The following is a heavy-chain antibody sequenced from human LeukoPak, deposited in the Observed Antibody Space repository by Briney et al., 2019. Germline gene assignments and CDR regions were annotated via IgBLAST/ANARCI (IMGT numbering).Heavy chain of an antibody. D-gene: IGHD1-26*01. V-gene: IGHV4-34*01. J-gene: IGHJ5*02. Sequence: SETLSLTCAVYGGSFSGYYWSWIRQPPGKGLEGIGEINHSGSTNCNPSLKSRVTISVDTSKNQFSLKLSSVTAADTAVYYCARGVGATTLPGYNWFDPWGQGTLVTVSS. CDR1: GGSFSGYY. CDR2: INHSGST. CDR3: ARGVGATTLPGYNWFDP.